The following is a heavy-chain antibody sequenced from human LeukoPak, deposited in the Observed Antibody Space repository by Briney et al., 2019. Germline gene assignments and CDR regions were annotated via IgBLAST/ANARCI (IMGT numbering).Heavy chain of an antibody. D-gene: IGHD3-22*01. J-gene: IGHJ5*02. CDR1: GYTFTSYG. Sequence: ASVKVSCKASGYTFTSYGISWVRQAPGQGREWMGWISAYNGNTNYAQKLQGRVTMTRDTSTSTAYMELRSLRSDDTAVYYCARDFYYDSPNWFDPWGQGTLVTVSS. V-gene: IGHV1-18*01. CDR3: ARDFYYDSPNWFDP. CDR2: ISAYNGNT.